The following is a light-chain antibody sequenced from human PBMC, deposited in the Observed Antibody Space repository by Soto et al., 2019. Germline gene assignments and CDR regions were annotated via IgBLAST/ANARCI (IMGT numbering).Light chain of an antibody. CDR1: SSDIAVYNY. CDR3: SSYTINRDLV. Sequence: QSALTQPASVSGSPGQSIAMSCTGTSSDIAVYNYVSWYQVHPGKAPKLMIYDVSNRPSGVSNRFSGSKSGNTASLSISGLQAEDEADYYRSSYTINRDLVLGGGTKLTAL. V-gene: IGLV2-14*03. CDR2: DVS. J-gene: IGLJ2*01.